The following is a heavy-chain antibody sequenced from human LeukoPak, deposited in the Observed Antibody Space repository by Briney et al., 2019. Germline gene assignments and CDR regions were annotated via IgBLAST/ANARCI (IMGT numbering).Heavy chain of an antibody. CDR2: ISWNRGSI. CDR3: AKGSGYSPYYYYFDY. D-gene: IGHD3-22*01. Sequence: GGSLRLSCAASGFTFDDYAMHWVRQAPGKGLEWVSGISWNRGSIVYADSVKGRFTISRDNAKNSLYLQMNSLRDEDMALYYCAKGSGYSPYYYYFDYWGQGTLVTVSS. J-gene: IGHJ4*02. V-gene: IGHV3-9*03. CDR1: GFTFDDYA.